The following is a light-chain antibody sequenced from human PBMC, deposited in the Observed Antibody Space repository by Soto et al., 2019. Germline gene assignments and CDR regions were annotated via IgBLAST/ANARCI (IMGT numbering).Light chain of an antibody. J-gene: IGKJ5*01. CDR3: QQYNSYPIT. Sequence: DIQMTQSPSTLSASVGDRVTITCRASQSISSWLAWYQQKPGKAPKSLIYKASSLESGVPSRFSGGGSGTEFTLPISSLQPDDFATYYCQQYNSYPITFGQGTRLEMK. CDR2: KAS. V-gene: IGKV1-5*03. CDR1: QSISSW.